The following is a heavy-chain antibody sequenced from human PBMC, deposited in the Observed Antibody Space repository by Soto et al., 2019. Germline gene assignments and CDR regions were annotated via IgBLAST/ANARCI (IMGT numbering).Heavy chain of an antibody. CDR2: ISSSSSTI. V-gene: IGHV3-48*02. Sequence: GGSLRLSCAASGFTFSSYAMIWVRQAPGKGLEWVSYISSSSSTIYYADSVKGRFTISRDNAKNSLYLQMNSLRDEDTAVYYCATFLEYYYYYYGMDVWGQGTTVTVSS. J-gene: IGHJ6*02. CDR1: GFTFSSYA. D-gene: IGHD3-3*01. CDR3: ATFLEYYYYYYGMDV.